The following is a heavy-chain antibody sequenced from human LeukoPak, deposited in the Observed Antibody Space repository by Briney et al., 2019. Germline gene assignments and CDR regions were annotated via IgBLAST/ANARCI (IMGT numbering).Heavy chain of an antibody. CDR2: ITGSGGIT. J-gene: IGHJ4*02. D-gene: IGHD3-9*01. CDR1: GFTFSNYA. Sequence: PGASLRLSCVASGFTFSNYAMSWVRQAPGKGLEWGSAITGSGGITYYADSVKGRFTISRDNSKNTLYLQMNSLRAEDTAVYYCAKWGDYDVLTGYYDPDYWGQGTLVTVSS. V-gene: IGHV3-23*01. CDR3: AKWGDYDVLTGYYDPDY.